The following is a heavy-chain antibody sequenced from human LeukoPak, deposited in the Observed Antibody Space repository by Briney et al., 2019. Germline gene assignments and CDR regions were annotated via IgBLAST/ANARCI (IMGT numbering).Heavy chain of an antibody. V-gene: IGHV3-23*01. J-gene: IGHJ4*02. CDR3: AKEEAEDYYDSSDPLAHFDY. D-gene: IGHD3-22*01. CDR2: ISGSGGST. CDR1: GVTFSSYV. Sequence: PGGSLRLSCEASGVTFSSYVMSWVRQAPGKGPEWVSGISGSGGSTYYADSVKGRFTISRDNSKNTLYLQMNSLRAEDTAVYYCAKEEAEDYYDSSDPLAHFDYWGQGTLVTVSS.